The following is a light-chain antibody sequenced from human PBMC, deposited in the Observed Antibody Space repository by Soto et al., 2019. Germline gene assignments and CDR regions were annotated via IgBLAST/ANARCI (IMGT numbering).Light chain of an antibody. Sequence: IVVTQSPATLSVSPGERATLSCGASQSVTSSYLAWFQQKPGLAPRLLIYGAFSRATGIPDRFSGSGSGTDFTLTISRLEPEDFAVYYCQQYGSSPITFGQGTRLEIK. J-gene: IGKJ5*01. CDR1: QSVTSSY. CDR2: GAF. CDR3: QQYGSSPIT. V-gene: IGKV3D-20*01.